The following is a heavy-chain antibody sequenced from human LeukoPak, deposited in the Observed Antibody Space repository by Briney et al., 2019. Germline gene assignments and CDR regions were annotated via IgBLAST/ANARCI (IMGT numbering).Heavy chain of an antibody. CDR3: ARILAYCGGDCSFDY. Sequence: ASVKVSCKASGYTFTGYYMHWVRQAPGQGLEWMGWINPNSGGTNYAQKFQGRVTITADKSTSTAYMELSSLRSEDTAVYYCARILAYCGGDCSFDYWGQGTLVTVSS. D-gene: IGHD2-21*02. J-gene: IGHJ4*02. CDR1: GYTFTGYY. V-gene: IGHV1-2*02. CDR2: INPNSGGT.